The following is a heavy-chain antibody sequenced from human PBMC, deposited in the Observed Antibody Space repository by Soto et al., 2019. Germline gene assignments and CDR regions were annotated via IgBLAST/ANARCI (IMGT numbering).Heavy chain of an antibody. Sequence: PSETLSLTCTVSSGSISSYNWNWVRQPPGKGLEWIGCINYSGSTHYNPSLKSRVTISLDTSKNQFSLKLNSVTAADTAVYYCARENYDALDYWGPGTLVTVSS. J-gene: IGHJ4*02. D-gene: IGHD3-3*01. CDR3: ARENYDALDY. CDR1: SGSISSYN. V-gene: IGHV4-59*01. CDR2: INYSGST.